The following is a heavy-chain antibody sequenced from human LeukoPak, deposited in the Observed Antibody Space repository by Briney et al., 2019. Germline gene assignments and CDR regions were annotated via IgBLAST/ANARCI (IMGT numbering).Heavy chain of an antibody. D-gene: IGHD2-2*01. V-gene: IGHV3-21*01. CDR2: ISSSSSYI. Sequence: GGSLRLSCAASGFTFSSYSMNWVRQAPGKGLEWVSSISSSSSYIYYADSVKGRFTISRDNANNSLYLQMNSLRAEDTAVYYCARELGYCSSTSCDGRAFDIWGQGTMVTVSS. CDR3: ARELGYCSSTSCDGRAFDI. CDR1: GFTFSSYS. J-gene: IGHJ3*02.